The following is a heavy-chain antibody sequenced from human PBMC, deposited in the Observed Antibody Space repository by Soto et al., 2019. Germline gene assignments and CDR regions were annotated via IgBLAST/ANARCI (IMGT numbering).Heavy chain of an antibody. J-gene: IGHJ6*03. V-gene: IGHV3-64*01. CDR2: ISSNGGST. CDR1: GFTFSSYA. D-gene: IGHD2-21*01. Sequence: PGGSLRLSCAASGFTFSSYAMHWVRQAPGKGLEYVSAISSNGGSTYYANSVKGRFTISRDNSKNTLYLQMGSLRAEDMAVYYCARESHIAYYMDVWGKGTTVTVSS. CDR3: ARESHIAYYMDV.